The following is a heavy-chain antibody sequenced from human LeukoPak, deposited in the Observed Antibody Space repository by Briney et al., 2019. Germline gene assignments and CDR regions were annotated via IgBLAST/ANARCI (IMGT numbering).Heavy chain of an antibody. CDR3: AIVSPGGTWRFDY. D-gene: IGHD3-16*01. V-gene: IGHV1-2*02. CDR1: GYTFTGNH. Sequence: ASVKVSCKTSGYTFTGNHLHWVRQAPGQGLEWMGWINPNSGGTNYAQKFQGRVTMTRDTSISTAYMELSRLRSDDTAVYYCAIVSPGGTWRFDYWGQGTLVTVSS. CDR2: INPNSGGT. J-gene: IGHJ4*02.